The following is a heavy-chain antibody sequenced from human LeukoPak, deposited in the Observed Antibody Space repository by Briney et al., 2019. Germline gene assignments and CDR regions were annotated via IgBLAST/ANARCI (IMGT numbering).Heavy chain of an antibody. CDR1: GGTFSSYA. V-gene: IGHV1-69*05. CDR3: ARGGGQQLDYYYYYMDV. D-gene: IGHD6-13*01. Sequence: SVKVSCKASGGTFSSYAISWVRQAPGQGREWMGGIIPIFGTANYAQKFQGRVTITTDESTSTAYMELSSLRSEDTAVYYCARGGGQQLDYYYYYMDVWGKGTTVTVSS. CDR2: IIPIFGTA. J-gene: IGHJ6*03.